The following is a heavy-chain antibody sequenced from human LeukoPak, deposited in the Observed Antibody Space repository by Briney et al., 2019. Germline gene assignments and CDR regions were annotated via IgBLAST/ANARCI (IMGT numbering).Heavy chain of an antibody. CDR3: WNFNHWVGGDV. D-gene: IGHD1-14*01. CDR1: GFTFSDSW. CDR2: MNQDGSAK. Sequence: AGGSLRLSCAASGFTFSDSWMSWVRQAPGKGLEWVANMNQDGSAKGYVDSVKGRFTISRDNARNSLYLQMSSLRPEDTAVYYCWNFNHWVGGDVWGQGTTVTVSS. V-gene: IGHV3-7*01. J-gene: IGHJ6*02.